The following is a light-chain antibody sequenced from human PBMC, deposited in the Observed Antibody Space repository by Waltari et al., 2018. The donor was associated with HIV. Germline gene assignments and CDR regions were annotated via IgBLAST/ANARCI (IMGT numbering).Light chain of an antibody. CDR1: NTDFGDNSD. J-gene: IGLJ1*01. CDR3: CAYAGSYTFYV. CDR2: DVN. Sequence: QSALTQPRSVSGSPGQSVTISCTGSNTDFGDNSDVSWYQQHPGEGPKLIIYDVNKRPSGVPDRFSGSKSGNTASLTISGLQAEDEADYYCCAYAGSYTFYVFGTETKVTVL. V-gene: IGLV2-11*01.